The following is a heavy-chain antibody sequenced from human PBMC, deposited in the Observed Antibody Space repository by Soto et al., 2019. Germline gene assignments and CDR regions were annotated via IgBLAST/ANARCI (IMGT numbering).Heavy chain of an antibody. J-gene: IGHJ4*02. Sequence: GALRLSCAASGFTFSCSAMHWARQASGKGLEWVGRIRSKANSYATAYAASVKGRFTISRDDSKNTAYLKMNSLKTEDTAVYYCTTYCISTSCPFDYWGQGTLVTVSS. V-gene: IGHV3-73*01. CDR2: IRSKANSYAT. D-gene: IGHD2-2*01. CDR1: GFTFSCSA. CDR3: TTYCISTSCPFDY.